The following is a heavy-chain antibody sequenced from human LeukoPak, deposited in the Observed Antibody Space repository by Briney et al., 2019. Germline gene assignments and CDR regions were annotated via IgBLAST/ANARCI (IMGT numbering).Heavy chain of an antibody. V-gene: IGHV3-21*01. CDR1: GFTFSTYT. CDR2: ISSSSSYI. CDR3: ARGGYCSGGSCGTDY. D-gene: IGHD2-15*01. Sequence: PGGSLRLSCAASGFTFSTYTMNWVRQAPGKGLQWVSPISSSSSYIYYADSVKGRFTISRDNAQNSLYLQMNSLRAEDTAVYYCARGGYCSGGSCGTDYWGQGTLVTVSS. J-gene: IGHJ4*02.